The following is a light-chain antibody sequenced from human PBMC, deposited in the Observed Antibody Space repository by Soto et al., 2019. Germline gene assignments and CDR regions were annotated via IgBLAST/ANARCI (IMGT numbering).Light chain of an antibody. V-gene: IGKV3-20*01. CDR1: QSIASTY. J-gene: IGKJ5*01. CDR2: GAS. Sequence: EVVLTQSPGTLSLSPGERATLSCRASQSIASTYLAWYQQKPGQAPRLLMYGASSRATGIPDRFSGSGSGTDFTLTISRLEPEDFAVYYCQQYGSSRATFGQGTRLEIK. CDR3: QQYGSSRAT.